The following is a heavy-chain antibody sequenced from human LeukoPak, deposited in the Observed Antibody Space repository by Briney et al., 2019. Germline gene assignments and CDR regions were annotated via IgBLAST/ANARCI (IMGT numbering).Heavy chain of an antibody. CDR3: ARLVYGDYGEYNWFDP. V-gene: IGHV4-59*12. Sequence: SETLSLTCTVSGGSISSYYWSWIRQPPGKGLEWIGYINYSGSTNYNPSLKSRVTISVDTSKNQFSLKLSSVTAADTAVYYCARLVYGDYGEYNWFDPWGQGTLVTVSS. J-gene: IGHJ5*02. CDR1: GGSISSYY. CDR2: INYSGST. D-gene: IGHD4-17*01.